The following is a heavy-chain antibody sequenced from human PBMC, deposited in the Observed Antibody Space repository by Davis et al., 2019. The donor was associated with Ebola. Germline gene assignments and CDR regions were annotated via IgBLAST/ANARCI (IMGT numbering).Heavy chain of an antibody. CDR2: ISAYNGNT. Sequence: ASVKVSCKASGYTFTSYGISWVRQAPGQGLEWMGWISAYNGNTHYAQKLPGRVTMTTDTSTSTAYMELRSLRSYDTAVYYCAREEPWGRYFDWFHKGNYYGMDVWGQGTTVTVSS. CDR3: AREEPWGRYFDWFHKGNYYGMDV. CDR1: GYTFTSYG. D-gene: IGHD3-9*01. V-gene: IGHV1-18*01. J-gene: IGHJ6*02.